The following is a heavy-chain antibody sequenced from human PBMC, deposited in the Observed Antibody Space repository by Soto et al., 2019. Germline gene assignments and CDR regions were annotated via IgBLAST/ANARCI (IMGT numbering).Heavy chain of an antibody. D-gene: IGHD2-15*01. Sequence: QVQLQESGPGLVKPSETLSLNCTVSGGSISSFYWSWVRQTPGKGPEWIGYISYSGSTNYNPSLNSRVTISVDTSKKQFSLKLTSVTTADTAVYYCTRRQGSYLDQWGQGTLVTVSS. V-gene: IGHV4-59*01. CDR3: TRRQGSYLDQ. CDR2: ISYSGST. CDR1: GGSISSFY. J-gene: IGHJ4*02.